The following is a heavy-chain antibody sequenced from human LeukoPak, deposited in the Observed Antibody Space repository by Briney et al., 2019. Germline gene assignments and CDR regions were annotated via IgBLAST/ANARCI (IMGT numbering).Heavy chain of an antibody. Sequence: GGSLTLSCAASGFSFSSYGMSWVRQAPGKGLEWVSAISNSGSSTYYADSVKGRFTISRDNAKNSLYLQMNSLRAEDTAVYYCARDERSRWFYYWGQGTLVTVPS. CDR2: ISNSGSST. V-gene: IGHV3-23*01. CDR3: ARDERSRWFYY. D-gene: IGHD6-19*01. J-gene: IGHJ4*02. CDR1: GFSFSSYG.